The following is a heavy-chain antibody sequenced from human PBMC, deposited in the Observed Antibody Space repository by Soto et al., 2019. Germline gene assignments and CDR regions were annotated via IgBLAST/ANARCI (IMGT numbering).Heavy chain of an antibody. CDR2: MNHTGSS. CDR1: GGSLSSYS. J-gene: IGHJ4*02. Sequence: SESLTLTCTVSGGSLSSYSWSWVRQPAGKGLDWMGGMNHTGSSYFHPTLKSRLTMSVDKYTNLLSLKLRSVTAAGTAVYYCAIDSSYSGYCSGGTCVPGDYWGQGTLVTVSS. D-gene: IGHD2-15*01. CDR3: AIDSSYSGYCSGGTCVPGDY. V-gene: IGHV4-4*07.